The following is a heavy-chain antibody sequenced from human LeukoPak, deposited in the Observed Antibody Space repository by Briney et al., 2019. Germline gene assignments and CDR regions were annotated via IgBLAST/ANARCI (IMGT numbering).Heavy chain of an antibody. CDR2: IYYSGST. CDR3: ARELWSGYPIFDY. J-gene: IGHJ4*02. Sequence: SETLSLTCTVSGGSISSYYWSWIRQPPGKGLEWIGYIYYSGSTNYNPSLKSRLTISLDTSKNQSSLKLCSVTAADSAMYYCARELWSGYPIFDYWGQGTLVTVSS. CDR1: GGSISSYY. V-gene: IGHV4-59*01. D-gene: IGHD3-3*01.